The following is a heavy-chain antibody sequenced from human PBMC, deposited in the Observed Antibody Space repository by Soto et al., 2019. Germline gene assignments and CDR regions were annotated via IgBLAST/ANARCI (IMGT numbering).Heavy chain of an antibody. J-gene: IGHJ2*01. CDR2: IYSGGTT. D-gene: IGHD3-10*01. Sequence: EVQLVETGGGLIQPGGSPRLSCAASGFTVSSNYMSWVRQAPGKGLEWVSVIYSGGTTYYADSVKGRFTISRDNSKNTLYPQMNSLRAEDTAVYSCAREGGSGSWYFDLWGRGTLVTVSS. CDR3: AREGGSGSWYFDL. CDR1: GFTVSSNY. V-gene: IGHV3-53*02.